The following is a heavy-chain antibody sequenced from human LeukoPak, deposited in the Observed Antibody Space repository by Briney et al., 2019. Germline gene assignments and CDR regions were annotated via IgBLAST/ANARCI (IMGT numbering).Heavy chain of an antibody. CDR3: ARLRRFGELV. D-gene: IGHD3-10*01. Sequence: SETLSLTCSVSGGSISSSSYYWGWIRQPPGKGLEWIGSIYYSGSTYYNPSLKSRVTISVDTSKNQFSLKLSSVTAADTAVYYCARLRRFGELVWGQGTLVTVSS. CDR2: IYYSGST. CDR1: GGSISSSSYY. V-gene: IGHV4-39*01. J-gene: IGHJ4*02.